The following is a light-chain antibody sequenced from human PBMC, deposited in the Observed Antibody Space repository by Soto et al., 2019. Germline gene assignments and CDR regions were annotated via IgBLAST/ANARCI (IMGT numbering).Light chain of an antibody. V-gene: IGKV3-15*01. CDR3: QQYNTWWT. CDR2: GAF. CDR1: QSVSSN. J-gene: IGKJ1*01. Sequence: EIVMTQSPAPLSVSPGERATLSCRASQSVSSNLAWYQQKPGQAPRLLIYGAFTRATGIPARFSGSGSGTEFTLTISSLQSEDFAVYYCQQYNTWWTFGQGTKVEIK.